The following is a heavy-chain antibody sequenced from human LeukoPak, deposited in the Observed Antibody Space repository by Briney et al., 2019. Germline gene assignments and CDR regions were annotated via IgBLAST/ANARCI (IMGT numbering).Heavy chain of an antibody. Sequence: SQTLSLTCTVSGDSLTSGDFSWSWIRLPPGKGLEWIGYIYQSGITYYNPSLKSRVTISVDTSKNQFSLKLSSVTAADTAVYYCARLVVRGVIPLFDYWGQGTLVTVSS. CDR3: ARLVVRGVIPLFDY. CDR2: IYQSGIT. V-gene: IGHV4-30-2*01. J-gene: IGHJ4*02. D-gene: IGHD3-10*01. CDR1: GDSLTSGDFS.